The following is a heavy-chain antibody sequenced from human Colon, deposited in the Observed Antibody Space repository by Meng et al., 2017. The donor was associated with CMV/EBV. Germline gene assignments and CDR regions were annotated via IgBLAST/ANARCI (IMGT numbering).Heavy chain of an antibody. Sequence: GGSLRLSCAASGFNFNDYAMHWVRQAPGKGLEWVSGISWSTGSIAYADSVKGRFTVSRDNAKNSLHLQMDSLRVEDMAMYYCVKDRFRYSKGAGSYFDYWGAGTLVTVSS. CDR3: VKDRFRYSKGAGSYFDY. CDR2: ISWSTGSI. V-gene: IGHV3-9*03. D-gene: IGHD5-12*01. J-gene: IGHJ4*02. CDR1: GFNFNDYA.